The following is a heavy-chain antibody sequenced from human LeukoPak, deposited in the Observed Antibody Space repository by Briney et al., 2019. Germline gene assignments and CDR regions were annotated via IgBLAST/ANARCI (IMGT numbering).Heavy chain of an antibody. CDR3: ASGDSSGYYYLNWFDP. CDR1: GGTFSSYA. V-gene: IGHV1-69*13. J-gene: IGHJ5*02. Sequence: GASVKVSCKASGGTFSSYAISWVRQAPGQGLEWMGGIIPIFGTANYAQKFQGRVTITADESTSTAYMELSSLRSEDTAVYYCASGDSSGYYYLNWFDPWGQGTLATVSS. D-gene: IGHD3-22*01. CDR2: IIPIFGTA.